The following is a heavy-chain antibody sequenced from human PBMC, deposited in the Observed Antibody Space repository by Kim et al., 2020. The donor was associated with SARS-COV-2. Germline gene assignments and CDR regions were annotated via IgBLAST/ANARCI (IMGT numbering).Heavy chain of an antibody. CDR1: GFTFSNYG. D-gene: IGHD1-26*01. CDR3: TTSGSPAYFDY. CDR2: ISYDGNNK. J-gene: IGHJ4*02. V-gene: IGHV3-30*03. Sequence: GGSLRLSCAASGFTFSNYGMHWVRQAPGKGLEWVAVISYDGNNKDYGDSVKGRFTISRDNSKNTLFLQMNSLRAEDTAVYYCTTSGSPAYFDYWGQGTLVTAPS.